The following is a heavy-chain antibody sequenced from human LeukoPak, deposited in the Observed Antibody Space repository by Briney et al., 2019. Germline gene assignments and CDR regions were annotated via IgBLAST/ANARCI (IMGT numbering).Heavy chain of an antibody. CDR1: GYTFTSYG. Sequence: ASVKVSCKASGYTFTSYGISWVRQAPGQGLEWMGWISAYNGNTNYAQKLQGRITMTTDISTSTAYMELRSLRSDDTAVYYCARDLGNYYGSGSYDYYYFDYWGQGTLVTVAS. CDR2: ISAYNGNT. V-gene: IGHV1-18*01. CDR3: ARDLGNYYGSGSYDYYYFDY. D-gene: IGHD3-10*01. J-gene: IGHJ4*02.